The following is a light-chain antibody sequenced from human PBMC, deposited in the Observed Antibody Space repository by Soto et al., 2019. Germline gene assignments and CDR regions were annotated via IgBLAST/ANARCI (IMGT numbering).Light chain of an antibody. CDR2: GTS. V-gene: IGKV3-20*01. CDR3: QHYGSSIYT. J-gene: IGKJ2*01. CDR1: QGVAGSY. Sequence: ENVLTQSPGTLSLSPGERATLSCRASQGVAGSYLAWYRQKPGQAPRLLIYGTSSRATGIPDRFSGSGSGTDFSLTINKLEPEDFAVYYCQHYGSSIYTFGQGTKLEIK.